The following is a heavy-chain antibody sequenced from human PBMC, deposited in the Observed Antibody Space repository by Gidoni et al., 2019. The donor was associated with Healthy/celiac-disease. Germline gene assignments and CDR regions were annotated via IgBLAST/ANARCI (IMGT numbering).Heavy chain of an antibody. CDR1: GFTFSSYG. Sequence: QVQLVESGGGVVQPGRSLRLSCAASGFTFSSYGMHWVRQAPGKGLEWVAVIWYDGSNKYYADSVKGRFTISRDNSKNTLYLQMNSLRAEDTAVYYCAREFYSYGHAFDIWGQGTMVTVSS. V-gene: IGHV3-33*01. CDR2: IWYDGSNK. D-gene: IGHD5-18*01. J-gene: IGHJ3*02. CDR3: AREFYSYGHAFDI.